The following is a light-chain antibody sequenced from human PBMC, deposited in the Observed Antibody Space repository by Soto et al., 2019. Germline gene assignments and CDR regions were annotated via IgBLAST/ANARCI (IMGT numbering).Light chain of an antibody. Sequence: DIQMTQSPSSLSASVGDGVTITCRASQTISSYLNWYQQTPGRAPKLLIYAASSLQGGVPSRFSGSGSGTDFTLTISSLQPEDFATFYCQQTYSTPSTWTFGQGTKVDIK. J-gene: IGKJ1*01. CDR3: QQTYSTPSTWT. V-gene: IGKV1-39*01. CDR2: AAS. CDR1: QTISSY.